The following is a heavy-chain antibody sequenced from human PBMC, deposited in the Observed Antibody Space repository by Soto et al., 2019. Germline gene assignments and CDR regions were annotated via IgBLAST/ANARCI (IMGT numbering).Heavy chain of an antibody. CDR1: GGSFSGYY. V-gene: IGHV4-34*01. CDR2: INHSGST. J-gene: IGHJ5*02. Sequence: SETLSLTCAVYGGSFSGYYWSWIRQPPGKGLEWIGEINHSGSTNYNPSLKSRVTISVDTSKNQFSLKLSSVTAADTAVYYCARSSFFAPKVERALVIDPWGQGTLVTVSS. D-gene: IGHD1-1*01. CDR3: ARSSFFAPKVERALVIDP.